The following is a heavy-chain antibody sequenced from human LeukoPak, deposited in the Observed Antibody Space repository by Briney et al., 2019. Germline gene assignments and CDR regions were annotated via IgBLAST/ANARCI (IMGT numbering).Heavy chain of an antibody. J-gene: IGHJ4*02. D-gene: IGHD1-14*01. Sequence: SETLSLTCAVSAYSISSGYYWGWIRQPPGKGLEWIASKYHSGSTYYNPSLKSRVTISVDKSKNQFSLKLSSLTAADTAVYYCARDGSTGYFDYWGQGTLVTVSS. V-gene: IGHV4-38-2*02. CDR1: AYSISSGYY. CDR3: ARDGSTGYFDY. CDR2: KYHSGST.